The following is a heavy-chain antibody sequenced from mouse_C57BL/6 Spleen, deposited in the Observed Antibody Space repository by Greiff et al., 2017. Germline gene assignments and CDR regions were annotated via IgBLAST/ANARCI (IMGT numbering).Heavy chain of an antibody. J-gene: IGHJ2*01. Sequence: QVQLQQSGPELVKPGASVKISCKASGYAFSSSWMNWVQQRPGKGLEWIGRIYPGDGDTNYNGKFKGKATLTADKSSSTAYMQLSSLTSEDSAVYFCARGGYGSSLYYFDYWGQGTTLTVSS. CDR3: ARGGYGSSLYYFDY. D-gene: IGHD1-1*01. V-gene: IGHV1-82*01. CDR2: IYPGDGDT. CDR1: GYAFSSSW.